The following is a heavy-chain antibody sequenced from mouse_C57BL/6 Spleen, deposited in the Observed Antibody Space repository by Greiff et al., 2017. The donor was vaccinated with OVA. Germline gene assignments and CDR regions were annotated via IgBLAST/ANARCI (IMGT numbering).Heavy chain of an antibody. D-gene: IGHD1-1*01. J-gene: IGHJ2*01. Sequence: VQLQQSGPELVKHGASVKISCKASGYTFTDYYMNWVKQSHGKSLEWIGDINPNNGGTSYNQKFKGKATLTVDKSSSTAYMELRSLTSEDSAVYYCARRGVITPDYWGQGTTLTVSS. V-gene: IGHV1-26*01. CDR2: INPNNGGT. CDR1: GYTFTDYY. CDR3: ARRGVITPDY.